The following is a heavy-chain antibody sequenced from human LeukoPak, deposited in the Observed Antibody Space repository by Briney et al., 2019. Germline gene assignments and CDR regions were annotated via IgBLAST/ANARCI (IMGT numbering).Heavy chain of an antibody. Sequence: KPSETLSLTCAVYGGSFSGYYWSWIRQPPGKGLEWIGEINHSGSTNYNPSLKSRVAISVDTSKNQLSLKLSSVTAADTAVYYCARGNYRGYFDYWGQGTLVTVSS. D-gene: IGHD1-7*01. V-gene: IGHV4-34*01. J-gene: IGHJ4*02. CDR1: GGSFSGYY. CDR2: INHSGST. CDR3: ARGNYRGYFDY.